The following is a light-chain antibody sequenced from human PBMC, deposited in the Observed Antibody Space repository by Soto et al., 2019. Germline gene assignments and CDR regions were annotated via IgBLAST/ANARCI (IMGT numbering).Light chain of an antibody. CDR2: RNN. J-gene: IGLJ2*01. Sequence: QSVLTQPPSESGTPGQRVTISCSGSSSNIGSNYVYWYQQLPGTAPKLLIYRNNQRPSGVPDRFSGSKSGTSASLAISGLRSEDEADYYCSSYAGSKNFVVFGGGTKVTVL. CDR1: SSNIGSNY. V-gene: IGLV1-47*01. CDR3: SSYAGSKNFVV.